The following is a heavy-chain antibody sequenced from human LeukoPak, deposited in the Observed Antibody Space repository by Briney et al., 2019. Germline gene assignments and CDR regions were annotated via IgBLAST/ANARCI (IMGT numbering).Heavy chain of an antibody. Sequence: SVKVSCKVSGGTFSSYAISWVRQAPGQGLEWMGGIIPIFGTANYAQKFQGRVTITADESTSTAYMELSSLRSEDTAVYYCARRDSPARAFDIWGQGTMVTVSS. J-gene: IGHJ3*02. D-gene: IGHD3-22*01. CDR1: GGTFSSYA. CDR3: ARRDSPARAFDI. CDR2: IIPIFGTA. V-gene: IGHV1-69*13.